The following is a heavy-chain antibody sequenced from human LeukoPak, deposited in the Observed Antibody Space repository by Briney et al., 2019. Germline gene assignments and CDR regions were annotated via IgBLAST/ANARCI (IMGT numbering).Heavy chain of an antibody. CDR2: ISSGSSYIYST. J-gene: IGHJ4*02. CDR1: GFTFSSYS. CDR3: ARAASHYYFDS. D-gene: IGHD6-6*01. V-gene: IGHV3-21*01. Sequence: PGGSLRLSCAASGFTFSSYSMNWVRQAPGKGPEWVSSISSGSSYIYSTYYADSVEGRFTISRDSTKNSLYLQINSLRAEDTAVYYCARAASHYYFDSWGQGTLVTVSS.